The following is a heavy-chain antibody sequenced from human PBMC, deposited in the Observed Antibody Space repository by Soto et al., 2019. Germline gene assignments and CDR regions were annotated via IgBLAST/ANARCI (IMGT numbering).Heavy chain of an antibody. D-gene: IGHD3-3*01. CDR1: GGSISSYY. CDR2: IYYSGST. Sequence: SETLSLTCTVSGGSISSYYWSWIRQPPGKGLGWIGYIYYSGSTNYNPSLKSRVTISVDTSKNQFSLKLSSVTAADTAVYYCARTSPHYDFWSGYYYFDYWGQGTLVTVSS. CDR3: ARTSPHYDFWSGYYYFDY. V-gene: IGHV4-59*08. J-gene: IGHJ4*02.